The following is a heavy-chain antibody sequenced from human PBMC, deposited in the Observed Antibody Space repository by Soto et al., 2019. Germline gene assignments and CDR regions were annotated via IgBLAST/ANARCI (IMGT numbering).Heavy chain of an antibody. CDR2: MNPNSGNT. Sequence: QVQLVQSGAEVKKPGASVKVSCKASGYTFTSYDINWVRQATGQGLEWMGWMNPNSGNTGYAQKFQGRVTMTRNTXIXRAYMELSSLRSEDTAVYYCARGLPPIYDSSGSVDYWGQGTLVTVSS. V-gene: IGHV1-8*01. J-gene: IGHJ4*02. D-gene: IGHD3-22*01. CDR1: GYTFTSYD. CDR3: ARGLPPIYDSSGSVDY.